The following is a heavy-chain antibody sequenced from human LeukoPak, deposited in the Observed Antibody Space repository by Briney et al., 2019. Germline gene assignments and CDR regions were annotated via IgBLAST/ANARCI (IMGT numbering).Heavy chain of an antibody. Sequence: SETLSLTCTVSGGSISSYYWSWIRQPPGKGLEWIGYIYYSGSTNYNPSLKSRVTISVDTSKNQFSLKLSSVTAADTAVYYCARGKKDWSGLVYYYMDVWGKGTTVTVSS. CDR3: ARGKKDWSGLVYYYMDV. D-gene: IGHD3-3*01. J-gene: IGHJ6*03. CDR2: IYYSGST. V-gene: IGHV4-59*01. CDR1: GGSISSYY.